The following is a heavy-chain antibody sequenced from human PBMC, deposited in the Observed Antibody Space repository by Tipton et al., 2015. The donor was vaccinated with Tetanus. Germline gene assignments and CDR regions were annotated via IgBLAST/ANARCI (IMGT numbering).Heavy chain of an antibody. D-gene: IGHD6-19*01. V-gene: IGHV4-4*02. CDR3: ARNTVAGTVTFDY. Sequence: TLSPTCAVSGGSISSSNWWSWVRQPPGKGLEWIGEINHSGSTNYNPSLKSRVTISVDTSKNQFSLKLSSVTAADTAVYYCARNTVAGTVTFDYWGQGTLVTVSS. J-gene: IGHJ4*02. CDR2: INHSGST. CDR1: GGSISSSNW.